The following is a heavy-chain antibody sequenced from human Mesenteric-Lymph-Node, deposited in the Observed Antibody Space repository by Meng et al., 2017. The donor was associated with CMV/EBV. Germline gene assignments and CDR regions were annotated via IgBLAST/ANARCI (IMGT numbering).Heavy chain of an antibody. CDR1: GGSFSGYY. CDR2: INHSGST. D-gene: IGHD5-12*01. CDR3: ASDRSGYVRLYYYYGMDV. J-gene: IGHJ6*02. Sequence: SETLSLTCAVHGGSFSGYYWSWIRQPPGKGLEWIGEINHSGSTNYNPSLKSRVTISVDTSKNQFSLKLSSVTAADTAVYYCASDRSGYVRLYYYYGMDVWGQGTTVTVSS. V-gene: IGHV4-34*01.